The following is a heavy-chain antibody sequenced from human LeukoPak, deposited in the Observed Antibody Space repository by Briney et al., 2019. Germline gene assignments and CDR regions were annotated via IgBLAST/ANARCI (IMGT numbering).Heavy chain of an antibody. Sequence: GASVKVSCKASGNTFTSYYIHWVRQAPGQGLEWMGIINPSGGSTSYAQTFEGRVTMTRDTSTSTVYMELSSLRSEDTAVYYCARWDENIYGQPQGGSLDYWGQGTLVTVSS. V-gene: IGHV1-46*01. CDR2: INPSGGST. CDR3: ARWDENIYGQPQGGSLDY. CDR1: GNTFTSYY. J-gene: IGHJ4*02. D-gene: IGHD5-18*01.